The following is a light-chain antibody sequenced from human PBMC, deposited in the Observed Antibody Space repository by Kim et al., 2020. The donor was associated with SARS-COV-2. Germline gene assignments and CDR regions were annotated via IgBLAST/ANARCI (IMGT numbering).Light chain of an antibody. CDR3: QAWDSSTVV. V-gene: IGLV3-1*01. J-gene: IGLJ2*01. CDR1: KLGDKY. CDR2: QGN. Sequence: SYELTQPPSVSVSPGQTASITCSGDKLGDKYACWYQQKPGQSPVLVIYQGNKRPSGIPERFSSSNSGNTATLTISGTQAMDEADYYCQAWDSSTVVFGGGTQLTVL.